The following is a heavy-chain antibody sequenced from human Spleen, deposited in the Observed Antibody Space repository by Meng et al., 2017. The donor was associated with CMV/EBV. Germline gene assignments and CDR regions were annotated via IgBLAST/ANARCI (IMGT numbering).Heavy chain of an antibody. V-gene: IGHV5-51*01. CDR2: IYPGDSDT. CDR1: GYSFTSYW. CDR3: ARQWFGELGSDYYYGMDV. D-gene: IGHD3-10*01. J-gene: IGHJ6*02. Sequence: KVSCKGSGYSFTSYWIGWVRQMPGKGLEWMGIIYPGDSDTRYSPSFQGQVTISADKSISTAYLQWSSLKASDTAMYYCARQWFGELGSDYYYGMDVWGQGTTVTVSS.